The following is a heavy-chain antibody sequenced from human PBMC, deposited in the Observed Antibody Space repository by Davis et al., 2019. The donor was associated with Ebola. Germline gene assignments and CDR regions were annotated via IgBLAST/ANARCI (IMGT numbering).Heavy chain of an antibody. V-gene: IGHV4-59*02. D-gene: IGHD3-10*01. Sequence: PSETLTLTCTLSGVPVSTHYRSWIRQPPGKRLDWFGSIYYTGNAYYNSSLASRATISVDTSKNQFSLKLTSVTAADTAMYYCSERGSSVWGQGTLVTVSS. CDR2: IYYTGNA. J-gene: IGHJ4*02. CDR1: GVPVSTHY. CDR3: SERGSSV.